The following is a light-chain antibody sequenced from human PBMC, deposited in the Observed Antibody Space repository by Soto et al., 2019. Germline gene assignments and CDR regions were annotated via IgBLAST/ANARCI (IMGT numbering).Light chain of an antibody. V-gene: IGLV1-44*01. CDR1: SPNIGSNT. CDR3: AAWDDSLNGVV. Sequence: QSALTQPPSAAGTPGQRVTISCSGSSPNIGSNTVNWYQQLPGMAPKLLIFGNNQRPSGVPDRFSGSRSGTSASLAISGLQSEDEADYVCAAWDDSLNGVVIGGGTKLTVL. J-gene: IGLJ2*01. CDR2: GNN.